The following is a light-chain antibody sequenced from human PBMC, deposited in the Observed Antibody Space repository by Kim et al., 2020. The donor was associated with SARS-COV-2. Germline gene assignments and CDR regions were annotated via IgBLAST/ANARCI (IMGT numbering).Light chain of an antibody. CDR3: QQYGNSVFT. Sequence: SPGERATLSCRASQSVSTGYLAWYQQKPGQAPRLLIYAASSRATGIPDRFSGRGSGTDFTLTISRLEAEDFAVYYCQQYGNSVFTFGPGTKVDIK. J-gene: IGKJ3*01. V-gene: IGKV3-20*01. CDR2: AAS. CDR1: QSVSTGY.